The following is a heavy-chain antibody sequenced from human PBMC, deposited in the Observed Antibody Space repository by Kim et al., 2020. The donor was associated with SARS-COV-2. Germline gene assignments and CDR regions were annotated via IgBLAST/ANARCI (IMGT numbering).Heavy chain of an antibody. CDR1: EFSFTDYY. CDR2: ISGGGSVQ. J-gene: IGHJ6*02. D-gene: IGHD2-2*03. CDR3: AGGLDDTFYFYGMDV. V-gene: IGHV3-11*01. Sequence: GGSLRLSCTASEFSFTDYYMTWIRQAPGKGLERISYISGGGSVQYYADSVKGRFIVSRDNAKNSLSLQMNSLRVEDTALYYCAGGLDDTFYFYGMDVWGQGTTVTVSS.